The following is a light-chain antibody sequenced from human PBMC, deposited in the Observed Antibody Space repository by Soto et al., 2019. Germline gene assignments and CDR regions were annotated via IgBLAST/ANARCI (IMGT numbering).Light chain of an antibody. Sequence: QAVVTQEPSLTVSPGGTVTLTCGSSTGAVTSGHYPYWFQQKPGQAPRTLIYDTSNKHSWTPARFSGSLLGGKAALTLSGAQPEDEAEYYCLLCYSGAQAVFGGGTKLTVL. V-gene: IGLV7-46*01. CDR1: TGAVTSGHY. CDR2: DTS. CDR3: LLCYSGAQAV. J-gene: IGLJ2*01.